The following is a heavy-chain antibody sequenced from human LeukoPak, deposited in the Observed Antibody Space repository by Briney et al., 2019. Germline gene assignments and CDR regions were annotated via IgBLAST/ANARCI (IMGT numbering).Heavy chain of an antibody. CDR1: GYTFTGYY. CDR2: INPNSGGT. D-gene: IGHD5-18*01. J-gene: IGHJ4*02. Sequence: ASVKVSCKASGYTFTGYYMHWVRQAPGQGLEWMGWINPNSGGTNYAQKFQGRATMTRDTSISTAYMELSRLRSDDTAVYYCARSSPWVQLWCIDYWGQGTLVTVSS. CDR3: ARSSPWVQLWCIDY. V-gene: IGHV1-2*02.